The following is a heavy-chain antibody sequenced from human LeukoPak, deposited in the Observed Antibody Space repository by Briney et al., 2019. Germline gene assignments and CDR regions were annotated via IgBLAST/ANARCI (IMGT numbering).Heavy chain of an antibody. J-gene: IGHJ4*02. V-gene: IGHV3-9*01. CDR2: ISWNSGSI. D-gene: IGHD3-22*01. CDR3: AKGYYYDSSGYYLRGPAVDY. CDR1: GFTFDDYA. Sequence: PGRSLRLSCAASGFTFDDYAMHWVRQAPGKGLEWVSGISWNSGSIGYADSVKGRFTISRDNAKNSLYLQMNSLRAEDTALYYCAKGYYYDSSGYYLRGPAVDYWGQGTLVTVSS.